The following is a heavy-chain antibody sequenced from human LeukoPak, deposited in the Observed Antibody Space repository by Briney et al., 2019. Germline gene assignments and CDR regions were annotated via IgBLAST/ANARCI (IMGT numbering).Heavy chain of an antibody. CDR1: GGSISSYY. CDR2: IYYSGST. J-gene: IGHJ4*02. Sequence: SETLSLTCTVSGGSISSYYWSWIRQPPGKGLEWIGYIYYSGSTNYNPSLKSRVTISVDTSKNQFSLQLNSMTPEDTAVYYCAREGSEGYLFDYWGQGTLVTVSS. CDR3: AREGSEGYLFDY. V-gene: IGHV4-59*12. D-gene: IGHD1-1*01.